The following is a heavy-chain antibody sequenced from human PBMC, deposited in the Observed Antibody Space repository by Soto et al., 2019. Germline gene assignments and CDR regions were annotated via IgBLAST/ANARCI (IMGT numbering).Heavy chain of an antibody. V-gene: IGHV3-73*01. CDR2: IRSKGNSYAT. CDR1: GFTFSGSA. D-gene: IGHD3-9*01. Sequence: PGGSLRLSCAASGFTFSGSAMHWVRQASGKGLEWVGRIRSKGNSYATAYAASVKGRFTISRDNSKNTLYLQMNSLRAEDTAVYYCVPDILTGPRGNWFDPWGQGTLVTVSS. J-gene: IGHJ5*02. CDR3: VPDILTGPRGNWFDP.